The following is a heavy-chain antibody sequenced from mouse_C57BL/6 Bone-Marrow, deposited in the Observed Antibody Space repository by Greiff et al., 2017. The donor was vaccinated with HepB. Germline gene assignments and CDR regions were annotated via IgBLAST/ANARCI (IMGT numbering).Heavy chain of an antibody. CDR3: ASFPTAED. J-gene: IGHJ2*01. CDR2: IYPGDGDT. V-gene: IGHV1-82*01. Sequence: VQLQQSGPELVKPGASVKISCKASGYAFSSSWMNWVKQRPGKGLEWIGRIYPGDGDTNYNGKFKGKATLTADKSSSTAYMQLSSLTSEDSAVYFCASFPTAEDWGQGTTLTVSS. D-gene: IGHD1-2*01. CDR1: GYAFSSSW.